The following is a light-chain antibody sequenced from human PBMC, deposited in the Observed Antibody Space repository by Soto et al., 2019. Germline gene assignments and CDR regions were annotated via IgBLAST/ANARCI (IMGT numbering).Light chain of an antibody. CDR2: DAS. J-gene: IGKJ1*01. CDR3: QQRSKLTLT. V-gene: IGKV3-11*01. Sequence: EILVTQSPATLSLSPGETATLSGRASQSVRNYLAWYQQKPGQAPRLLIYDASNRATGIPARFSGTGSETDFTFTISTLEPADFVIYYCQQRSKLTLTFGHGTKVDLK. CDR1: QSVRNY.